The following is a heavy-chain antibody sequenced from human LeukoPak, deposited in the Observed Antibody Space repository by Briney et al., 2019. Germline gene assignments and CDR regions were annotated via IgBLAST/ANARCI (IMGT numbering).Heavy chain of an antibody. J-gene: IGHJ4*02. CDR1: GFTFSSYA. CDR2: IKQDGSEK. D-gene: IGHD3-22*01. CDR3: VRERTNYYDSSGYY. Sequence: GGSLRLSCAASGFTFSSYAMSWVRQAPGKGLEWVANIKQDGSEKYYVDSVKGRFTISRDNAKNSLYLEMNSLRAEDTAVYYCVRERTNYYDSSGYYWGQGTLVTVSS. V-gene: IGHV3-7*05.